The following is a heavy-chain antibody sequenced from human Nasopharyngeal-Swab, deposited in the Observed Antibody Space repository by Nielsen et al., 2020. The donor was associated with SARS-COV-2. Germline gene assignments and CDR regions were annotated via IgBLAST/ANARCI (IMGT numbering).Heavy chain of an antibody. J-gene: IGHJ6*02. D-gene: IGHD2-2*01. CDR2: ISYDGSNK. CDR3: AKHRDCSSTGCWGGYFYYAMDV. Sequence: VRQAPGKGLEWVAVISYDGSNKYYADSVKGRFTISRDNSKNTLYLQMNSLRVEDTAIYYCAKHRDCSSTGCWGGYFYYAMDVWGQGTTVTVSS. V-gene: IGHV3-30*18.